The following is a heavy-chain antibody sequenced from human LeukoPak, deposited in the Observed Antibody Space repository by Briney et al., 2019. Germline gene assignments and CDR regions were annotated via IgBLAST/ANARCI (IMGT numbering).Heavy chain of an antibody. J-gene: IGHJ4*02. CDR1: GFTLSSHW. V-gene: IGHV3-74*01. CDR2: ISPDGRTI. Sequence: GGSLRLSCVGSGFTLSSHWIHWVRQVPGQGLTWVSRISPDGRTINYADSVKGRFTISRDNAKNTVDLQIDSLGAEDTAVYYCARGYWNYDYWGQGTLVTVSS. D-gene: IGHD1-7*01. CDR3: ARGYWNYDY.